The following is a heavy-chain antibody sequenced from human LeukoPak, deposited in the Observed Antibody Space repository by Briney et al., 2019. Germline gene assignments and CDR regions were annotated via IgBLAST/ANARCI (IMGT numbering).Heavy chain of an antibody. CDR2: ISGSGGRT. V-gene: IGHV3-23*01. Sequence: GGSLRLSCAASGFTFSSYAMSWVRQAPGKGLEWVSAISGSGGRTYYADSVKGRFTISRDNSKNTLYLQMNSLRAEDTAVYYCAKSTAGYDFWSGLYYYGMDVWGQGTTVTVS. CDR1: GFTFSSYA. CDR3: AKSTAGYDFWSGLYYYGMDV. J-gene: IGHJ6*02. D-gene: IGHD3-3*01.